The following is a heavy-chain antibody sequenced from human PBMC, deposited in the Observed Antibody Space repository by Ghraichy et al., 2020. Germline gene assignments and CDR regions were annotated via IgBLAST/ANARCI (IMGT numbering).Heavy chain of an antibody. Sequence: GESLNISCSASGFTFSSYALHWVRQAPGKGLEYVSAISSNGGTTNYADSVKGRFTISRDNSKNTLYLQMSSLRAEDTAVYYCVKDRNYYGSGNFDYWGQGTLVTVSS. CDR1: GFTFSSYA. D-gene: IGHD3-10*01. CDR2: ISSNGGTT. V-gene: IGHV3-64D*06. J-gene: IGHJ4*02. CDR3: VKDRNYYGSGNFDY.